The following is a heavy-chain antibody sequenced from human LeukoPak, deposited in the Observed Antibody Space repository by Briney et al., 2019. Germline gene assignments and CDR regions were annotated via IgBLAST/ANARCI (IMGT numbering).Heavy chain of an antibody. CDR2: IYWDDDK. Sequence: SGPTLVNPPQTLTLTCTFSGFSLRTRGVGVGWIRQPPGKALEWLALIYWDDDKRYSPSLKSRLAITKDTSKNQVVLTMTNMDPVDTATYYCARRDYYGDYVTLDYWGQGTLVTVSS. V-gene: IGHV2-5*02. CDR3: ARRDYYGDYVTLDY. J-gene: IGHJ4*02. CDR1: GFSLRTRGVG. D-gene: IGHD4-17*01.